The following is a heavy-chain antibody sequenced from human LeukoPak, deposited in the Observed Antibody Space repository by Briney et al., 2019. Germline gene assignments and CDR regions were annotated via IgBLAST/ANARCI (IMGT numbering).Heavy chain of an antibody. V-gene: IGHV1-2*02. D-gene: IGHD6-19*01. CDR3: ARPSSSGWYGEGYFDY. CDR2: INPNSGGT. CDR1: GYTFTGYY. Sequence: ASVKVSCKASGYTFTGYYLHWVRQAPGQGLEWMGWINPNSGGTNYAQKFQGRVTMTRDTSISTAYMELSRLRSDDTAVYYCARPSSSGWYGEGYFDYWGQGTLVTVSS. J-gene: IGHJ4*02.